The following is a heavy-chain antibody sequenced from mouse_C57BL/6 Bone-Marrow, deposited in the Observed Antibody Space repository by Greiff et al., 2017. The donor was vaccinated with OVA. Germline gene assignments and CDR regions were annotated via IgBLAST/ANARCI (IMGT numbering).Heavy chain of an antibody. CDR3: AQFHYYYGSSPIDD. V-gene: IGHV14-2*01. J-gene: IGHJ2*01. D-gene: IGHD1-1*01. Sequence: VQLQQSGAELVKPGASVKLSCTASGFNIKDSYMHWVKQRTEQGLEWIGRIEPEDGETKYSPKFQGRATITADTSSNKAVLQLISLTSEDTAVYYCAQFHYYYGSSPIDDWGQGTTLTVSS. CDR2: IEPEDGET. CDR1: GFNIKDSY.